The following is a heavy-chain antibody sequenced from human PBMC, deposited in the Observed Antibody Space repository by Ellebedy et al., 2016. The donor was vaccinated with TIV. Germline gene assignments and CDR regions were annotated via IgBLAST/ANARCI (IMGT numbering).Heavy chain of an antibody. Sequence: ASVKVSCXASGYTFTSYGISWVRQAPGQGLEWMGWISAYNGNTNYAQKLQGRVTITADKSTSTAYMELSSLRSEDTAVYYCARDPPPYYYDSSGYYAFDIWGQGTMVTVSS. V-gene: IGHV1-18*01. CDR2: ISAYNGNT. J-gene: IGHJ3*02. D-gene: IGHD3-22*01. CDR1: GYTFTSYG. CDR3: ARDPPPYYYDSSGYYAFDI.